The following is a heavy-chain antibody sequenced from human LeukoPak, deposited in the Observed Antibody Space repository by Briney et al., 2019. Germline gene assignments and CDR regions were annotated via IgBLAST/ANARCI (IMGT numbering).Heavy chain of an antibody. Sequence: SETLSLTCTVSGGSISSSSYYWGWIRQPPGKGLEWIGSINYSGSTYQNPSLKSRVIILLRTSKNQFSLKLSSVTAADTAMYYCAREYDYVWGSYRPLDYWGQGTLVTVSS. D-gene: IGHD3-16*02. CDR2: INYSGST. CDR3: AREYDYVWGSYRPLDY. CDR1: GGSISSSSYY. V-gene: IGHV4-39*07. J-gene: IGHJ4*02.